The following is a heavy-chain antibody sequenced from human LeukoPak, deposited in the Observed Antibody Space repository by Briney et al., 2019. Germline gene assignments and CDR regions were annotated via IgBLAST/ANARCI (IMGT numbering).Heavy chain of an antibody. Sequence: ASVKVSCKASGGTFSSYAISWVRQAPGQGLEWMGWISAYNGNTNYAQKLQGRVTMTTDTSTSTAYMELRSLRSDDTAVYYCARGLATVTHNWFDPWGQGTLVTVSS. V-gene: IGHV1-18*01. D-gene: IGHD4-17*01. CDR3: ARGLATVTHNWFDP. CDR1: GGTFSSYA. CDR2: ISAYNGNT. J-gene: IGHJ5*02.